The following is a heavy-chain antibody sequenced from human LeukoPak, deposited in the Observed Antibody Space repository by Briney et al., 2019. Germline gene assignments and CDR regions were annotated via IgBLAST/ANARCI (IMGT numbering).Heavy chain of an antibody. Sequence: SETLSLICTVSGGSISSSSYYWGWIRQPPGKGLEWIGNIYYSGSTYYNPSLKSRVTISVDTSKNQFSLKLSSVTAADTAVYYRASTYSSSWPNSFWFDPWGQGTLVTVSS. V-gene: IGHV4-39*07. CDR2: IYYSGST. D-gene: IGHD6-13*01. CDR1: GGSISSSSYY. J-gene: IGHJ5*02. CDR3: ASTYSSSWPNSFWFDP.